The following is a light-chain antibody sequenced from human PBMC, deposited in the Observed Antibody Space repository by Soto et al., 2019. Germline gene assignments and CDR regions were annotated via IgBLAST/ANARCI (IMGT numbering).Light chain of an antibody. CDR2: WAS. V-gene: IGKV4-1*01. Sequence: DIVMTQSPDSLAVSLGERATINCKSSQSVLYSSNNKNYLAWFQQKPGQPPKLLLYWASTRESGVSDRFSGRVSDKDFTRTISSQQSQDEAVYYCQQYNGTSSTVGQGPQVEI. J-gene: IGKJ1*01. CDR1: QSVLYSSNNKNY. CDR3: QQYNGTSST.